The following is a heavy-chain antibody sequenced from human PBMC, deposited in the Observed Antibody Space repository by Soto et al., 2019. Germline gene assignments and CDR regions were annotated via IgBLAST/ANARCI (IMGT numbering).Heavy chain of an antibody. J-gene: IGHJ4*02. V-gene: IGHV3-23*01. CDR3: AKDSSRCYRLKIEY. D-gene: IGHD5-18*01. CDR2: ISGSGGST. Sequence: QGKGLEWVSAISGSGGSTYYADSVKGRFTISRDNSKNTLYLQMNSLRAEDTAVYYCAKDSSRCYRLKIEYLGQGTLVTVSS.